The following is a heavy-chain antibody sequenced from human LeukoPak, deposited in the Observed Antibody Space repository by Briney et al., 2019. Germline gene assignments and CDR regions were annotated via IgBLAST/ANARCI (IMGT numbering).Heavy chain of an antibody. D-gene: IGHD2-21*01. CDR2: MYYSGST. V-gene: IGHV4-59*01. CDR1: GGSISNYY. CDR3: ARAKAGYLNDY. J-gene: IGHJ4*02. Sequence: SETLSLTCTVSGGSISNYYWSWIRQPPGKGPEWIGYMYYSGSTYYNPSLKSRVTISVDTSKNQFSLKLSSVTAADTAVYYCARAKAGYLNDYWGQGTLVTVSS.